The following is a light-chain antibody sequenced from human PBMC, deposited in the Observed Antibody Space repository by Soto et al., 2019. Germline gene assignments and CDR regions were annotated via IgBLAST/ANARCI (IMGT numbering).Light chain of an antibody. V-gene: IGKV3-11*01. CDR2: DVS. CDR3: QQYSSSTLT. Sequence: IVFTQSPATLSLSPGIRATLSCRAGQNISSYLIWYQQKPGQAPRLLIYDVSNRETGIPARFSGSGSGTDFTLTISSLQPEDFAVYYCQQYSSSTLTFGGGTKVDIK. CDR1: QNISSY. J-gene: IGKJ4*01.